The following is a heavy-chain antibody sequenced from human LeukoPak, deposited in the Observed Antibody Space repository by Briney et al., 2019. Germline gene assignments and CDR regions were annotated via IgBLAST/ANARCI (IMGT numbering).Heavy chain of an antibody. CDR2: IYYSGST. D-gene: IGHD3-10*01. CDR1: GGSISSYY. Sequence: PSETLSLTCTVSGGSISSYYWSWIRQPPGKGLEWIGYIYYSGSTNYNPSLKSRVTISVDTSKNQFSLKLSSVTAGDTAVYYCARLVQPTMVRGVYYFDYWGQGTLVTVSS. V-gene: IGHV4-59*08. CDR3: ARLVQPTMVRGVYYFDY. J-gene: IGHJ4*02.